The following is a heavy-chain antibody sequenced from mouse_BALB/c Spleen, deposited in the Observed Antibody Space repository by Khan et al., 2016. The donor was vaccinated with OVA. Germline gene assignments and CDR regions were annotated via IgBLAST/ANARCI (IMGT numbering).Heavy chain of an antibody. CDR1: GYTFTAYD. CDR2: IYPGDGST. V-gene: IGHV1S56*01. J-gene: IGHJ4*01. D-gene: IGHD2-4*01. Sequence: QVQLQQSGPELVKPGALVKISCKASGYTFTAYDINWVKQRPGQGLEWIGWIYPGDGSTKYSENFKGKATLTADTSSNTAYIQFSSLTEEKSAVYFCARDGLRGVAMDYWGQGTSVSVSS. CDR3: ARDGLRGVAMDY.